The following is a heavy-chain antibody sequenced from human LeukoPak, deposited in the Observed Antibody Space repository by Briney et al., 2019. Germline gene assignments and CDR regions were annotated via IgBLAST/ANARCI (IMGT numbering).Heavy chain of an antibody. CDR1: GYTFTSYG. CDR2: ISAYNGNT. D-gene: IGHD3-10*01. V-gene: IGHV1-18*01. Sequence: ASVKVSCKASGYTFTSYGISWVRQAPGQGLEWMGWISAYNGNTNYAQKLQGRVTMTTDTSTSTACMELRSLRSDDTAVYYCAREWGSGSYYDYWGQGTLVTVSS. CDR3: AREWGSGSYYDY. J-gene: IGHJ4*02.